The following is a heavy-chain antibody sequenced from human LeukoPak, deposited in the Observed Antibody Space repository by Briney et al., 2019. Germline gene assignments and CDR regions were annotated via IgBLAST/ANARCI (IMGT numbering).Heavy chain of an antibody. D-gene: IGHD6-6*01. CDR3: ARDKGIQYSSSLDY. J-gene: IGHJ4*02. CDR2: INWNGGSI. V-gene: IGHV3-20*04. Sequence: GGSLRLSCAASGFTFSSYSMNWVRQAPGKGLEWVSGINWNGGSIGYADSVKGRFTISRDNAKNSLYLQMNSLRAEDTAFYYCARDKGIQYSSSLDYWGQGTLVTVSS. CDR1: GFTFSSYS.